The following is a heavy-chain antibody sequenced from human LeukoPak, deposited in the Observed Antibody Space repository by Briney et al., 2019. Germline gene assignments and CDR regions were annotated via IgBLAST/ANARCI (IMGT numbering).Heavy chain of an antibody. Sequence: ASVKVSCKASGYTFAAYYMYWVRQAPGQGLEWMGWISAYNGNTNYAQKLQGRVTMTTDTSTSTAYMELRSLRSDDTAVYYCARELCGGSCWFDPWGQGTLVTVSS. CDR3: ARELCGGSCWFDP. CDR1: GYTFAAYY. J-gene: IGHJ5*02. D-gene: IGHD2-21*01. V-gene: IGHV1-18*04. CDR2: ISAYNGNT.